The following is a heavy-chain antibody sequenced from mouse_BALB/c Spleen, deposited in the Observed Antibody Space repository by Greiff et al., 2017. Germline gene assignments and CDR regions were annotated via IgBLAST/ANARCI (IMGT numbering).Heavy chain of an antibody. CDR1: GYTFTDYN. D-gene: IGHD3-3*01. Sequence: EVQLQQSGPELVKPGASVKISCKASGYTFTDYNMHWVKQSHGKSLEWIGYIYPYNGGTGYNQKFKSKATLTVDNSSSTAYMELRSLTSEDSAVYYCARAARYYPYAMDYWGQGTSVTVSS. CDR3: ARAARYYPYAMDY. V-gene: IGHV1S29*02. CDR2: IYPYNGGT. J-gene: IGHJ4*01.